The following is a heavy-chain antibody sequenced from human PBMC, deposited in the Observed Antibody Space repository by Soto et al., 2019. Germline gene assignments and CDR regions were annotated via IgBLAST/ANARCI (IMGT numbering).Heavy chain of an antibody. CDR2: ISTYNGNT. Sequence: QVQLVQSGAEVKKPGASVKVSCKASGYTFTSYGISWVRQAPGQGLEWMGWISTYNGNTNYAQKLQGRVTMTTDTSXGTAYMELRSLRSDDTAVYYCAKDRGYNWNYGWFDPWGQGTLVTVSS. V-gene: IGHV1-18*01. D-gene: IGHD1-7*01. CDR3: AKDRGYNWNYGWFDP. CDR1: GYTFTSYG. J-gene: IGHJ5*02.